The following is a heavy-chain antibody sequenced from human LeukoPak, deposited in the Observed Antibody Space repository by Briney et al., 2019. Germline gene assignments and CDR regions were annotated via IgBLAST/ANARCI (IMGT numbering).Heavy chain of an antibody. CDR3: ARPTRQWLVRGPFDY. D-gene: IGHD6-19*01. J-gene: IGHJ4*02. CDR2: IYYSGST. CDR1: GGSISSYY. V-gene: IGHV4-59*01. Sequence: PSETLSLTCTVSGGSISSYYWSWIRQPPGKGLEWIGYIYYSGSTNYNPSLKSRVTISVDTSKNQFSLKLSSVTAADTAVYYCARPTRQWLVRGPFDYWGQGTLVTVSS.